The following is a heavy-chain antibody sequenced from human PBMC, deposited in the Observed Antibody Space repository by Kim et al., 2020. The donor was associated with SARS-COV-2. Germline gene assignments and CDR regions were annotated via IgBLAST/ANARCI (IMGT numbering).Heavy chain of an antibody. CDR1: GGSISSHY. V-gene: IGHV4-59*11. D-gene: IGHD5-12*01. Sequence: SETLSLTCIVSGGSISSHYWSWIRQPPGKALEWIGYIDYSGSTNSNPSLKSRVTISVDTSKNQFSLKLSSVIAADTAVYYCARDPPGPDYSFDLWGQGTTVIVSS. J-gene: IGHJ3*01. CDR2: IDYSGST. CDR3: ARDPPGPDYSFDL.